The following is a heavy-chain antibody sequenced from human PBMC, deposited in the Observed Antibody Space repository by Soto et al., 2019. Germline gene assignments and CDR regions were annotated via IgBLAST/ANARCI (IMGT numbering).Heavy chain of an antibody. CDR1: VVSIIDTSYY. CDR2: IYFNGNT. Sequence: PSETLSLTCNISVVSIIDTSYYWGWIRQPPGKGLEWIGTIYFNGNTFYNPSLKSRLTISVQTSKNQISLRLTSVTAADTAVYYCARQGSYWGQGTMVTVSS. V-gene: IGHV4-39*01. J-gene: IGHJ4*01. CDR3: ARQGSY.